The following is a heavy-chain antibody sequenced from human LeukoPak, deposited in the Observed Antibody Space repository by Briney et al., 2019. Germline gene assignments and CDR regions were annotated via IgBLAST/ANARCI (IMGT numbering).Heavy chain of an antibody. Sequence: SETLSLTCTVSGGSISSYYWSWIRQPPGKGLEWIGYIYYSGSTNYNPSLKSRVTISVDTSKNQFFLKLSSVTAADTAVYYCARGRVGFGAFDIWGQGTMVTVSS. J-gene: IGHJ3*02. CDR3: ARGRVGFGAFDI. CDR2: IYYSGST. D-gene: IGHD3-10*01. CDR1: GGSISSYY. V-gene: IGHV4-59*01.